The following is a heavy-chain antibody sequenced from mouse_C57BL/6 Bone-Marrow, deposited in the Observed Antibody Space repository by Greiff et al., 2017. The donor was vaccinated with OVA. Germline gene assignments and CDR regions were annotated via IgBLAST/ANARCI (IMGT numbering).Heavy chain of an antibody. Sequence: EVMLVESGGGLVQPKGSLKLSCAASGFSFNTYAMNWVRQAPGKGLEWVARIRSKSNNYATYYADSVKDRFTISRDDSESMLYLQMNNVKTEDTAMYYCVRTAQGRAMDYWGQGTSVTVSS. CDR1: GFSFNTYA. CDR2: IRSKSNNYAT. D-gene: IGHD3-2*02. V-gene: IGHV10-1*01. J-gene: IGHJ4*01. CDR3: VRTAQGRAMDY.